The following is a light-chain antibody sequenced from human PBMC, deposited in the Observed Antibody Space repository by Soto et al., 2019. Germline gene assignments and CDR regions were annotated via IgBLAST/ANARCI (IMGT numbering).Light chain of an antibody. V-gene: IGKV1-39*01. CDR3: QQSYSTTWT. CDR2: AAS. J-gene: IGKJ1*01. CDR1: QGISTY. Sequence: DIPMTQSPSSLSESAGDRVTITCRASQGISTYLNWYQQKPGKAPKLLIYAASSLQSGVPSRFSGSGSETDFTLTISSLQPEDFATYSCQQSYSTTWTFGQGTNVEIQ.